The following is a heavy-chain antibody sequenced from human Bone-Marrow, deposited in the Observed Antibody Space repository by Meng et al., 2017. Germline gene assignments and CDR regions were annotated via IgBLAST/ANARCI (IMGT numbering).Heavy chain of an antibody. D-gene: IGHD4-17*01. CDR2: IWYDGSNK. V-gene: IGHV3-33*01. CDR1: GFTFSSYG. Sequence: GESLKISCAASGFTFSSYGMHWVRQAPGKGLEWVAVIWYDGSNKYYADSVKGRFTISRDNSKNTLYLQMNSLRAEDTAVYYCARDSYGDYLTVGYYFDYWGQGTLVTFSS. J-gene: IGHJ4*02. CDR3: ARDSYGDYLTVGYYFDY.